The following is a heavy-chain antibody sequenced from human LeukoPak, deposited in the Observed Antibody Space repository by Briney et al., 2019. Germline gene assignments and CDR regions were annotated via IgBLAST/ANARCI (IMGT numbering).Heavy chain of an antibody. CDR3: ARVECSGGSCYIDY. CDR1: GGSISSSSYY. D-gene: IGHD2-15*01. V-gene: IGHV4-39*07. J-gene: IGHJ4*02. CDR2: IYYSGST. Sequence: SETLSLTCTVSGGSISSSSYYWGWIRQPPGKGLEWIGSIYYSGSTYYNPSLKSRVTISVDTSKNQFSLKLSSVTAADTAVYYCARVECSGGSCYIDYWGQGTLVTVSS.